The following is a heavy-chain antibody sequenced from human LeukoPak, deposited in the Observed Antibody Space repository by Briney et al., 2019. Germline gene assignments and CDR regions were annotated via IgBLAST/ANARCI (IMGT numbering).Heavy chain of an antibody. J-gene: IGHJ5*02. CDR1: GYSFTSYW. V-gene: IGHV5-51*01. CDR2: IYPGDSDT. D-gene: IGHD4-17*01. Sequence: GESLKISCKGSGYSFTSYWIGWVRQMPGKGLEWMMIIYPGDSDTRYSPSFQGQVTISADKSMSTAYLQWSSLKASDTAMYYCARLGDYGDYASGFDPWGQGTLVTVSS. CDR3: ARLGDYGDYASGFDP.